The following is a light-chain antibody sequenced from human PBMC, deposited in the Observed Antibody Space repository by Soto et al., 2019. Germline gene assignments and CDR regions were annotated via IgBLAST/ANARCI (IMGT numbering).Light chain of an antibody. CDR2: TAS. CDR3: QQSYSTIFT. CDR1: QTVTKY. J-gene: IGKJ3*01. Sequence: DIQMTQSPSSLSASVGDRVTITCRASQTVTKYLNWYQQKPGKAPKLLIYTASSLQSGVPSRFSGSGSGTDFTLSISSLQPEDYATYYCQQSYSTIFTFGPGTKVDIK. V-gene: IGKV1-39*01.